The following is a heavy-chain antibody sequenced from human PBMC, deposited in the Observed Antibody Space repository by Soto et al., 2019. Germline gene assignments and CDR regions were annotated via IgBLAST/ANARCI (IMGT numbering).Heavy chain of an antibody. CDR1: GFAFGSHG. CDR2: ISHDGQNQ. Sequence: QVQLVESGGGVVQPGRSLKLSCIGSGFAFGSHGMHWVRQVSGKGLAWVAVISHDGQNQYYRDSVKGRFTISRDNSKNSRYLEVNSLRVEDTAVYHCARERADIVVAPVATSGMDVWGQGTAVTVSS. D-gene: IGHD2-21*01. CDR3: ARERADIVVAPVATSGMDV. V-gene: IGHV3-30*03. J-gene: IGHJ6*02.